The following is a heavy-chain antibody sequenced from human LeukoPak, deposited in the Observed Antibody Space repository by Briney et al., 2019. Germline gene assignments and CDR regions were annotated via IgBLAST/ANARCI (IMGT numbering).Heavy chain of an antibody. CDR2: IKQDGSEK. CDR3: AKDGWDYYGSGSYYNGYFDY. J-gene: IGHJ4*02. D-gene: IGHD3-10*01. Sequence: GGSLRLSCAASGFTFSSYWMSWVRQAPGKGLEWVANIKQDGSEKYYVDSVKGRFTISRDNAKNSLYLQMNSLRAEDTAVYYCAKDGWDYYGSGSYYNGYFDYWGQGTLVTVSS. CDR1: GFTFSSYW. V-gene: IGHV3-7*03.